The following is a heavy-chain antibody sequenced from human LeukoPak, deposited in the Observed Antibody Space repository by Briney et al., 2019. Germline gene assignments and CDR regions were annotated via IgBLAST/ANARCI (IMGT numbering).Heavy chain of an antibody. CDR2: IKQDGSEK. J-gene: IGHJ1*01. CDR3: ATLLWFGEFSEYFQH. CDR1: GFTFSSYW. Sequence: PGGSLRLSCAAYGFTFSSYWMSWVRQAPGKGLEWVANIKQDGSEKYYVDSVKGRFTISRDNAKNSLYLQMNSLRAEDTAVYYCATLLWFGEFSEYFQHWGQGTLVTVSS. D-gene: IGHD3-10*01. V-gene: IGHV3-7*01.